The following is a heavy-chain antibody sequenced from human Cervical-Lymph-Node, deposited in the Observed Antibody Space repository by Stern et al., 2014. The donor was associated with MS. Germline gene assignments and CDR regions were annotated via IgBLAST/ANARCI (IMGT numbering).Heavy chain of an antibody. CDR2: ISPDFGTA. CDR1: GGTFNNYA. J-gene: IGHJ6*02. V-gene: IGHV1-69*01. D-gene: IGHD2-21*01. Sequence: QVQLVESGAEVKKPGSSVKVSCRASGGTFNNYAITWVRQAPGQGLEWMGGISPDFGTATYAQKFQGRVTITADESTGTAYVELRSLRSQDTAVYYCARDYPSLLRPPGGMDVWGQGTTVTVSS. CDR3: ARDYPSLLRPPGGMDV.